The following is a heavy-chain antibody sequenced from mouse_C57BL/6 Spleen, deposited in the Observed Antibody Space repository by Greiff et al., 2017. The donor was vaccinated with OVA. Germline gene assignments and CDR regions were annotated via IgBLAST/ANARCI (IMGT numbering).Heavy chain of an antibody. Sequence: VQLQQSGPVLVKPGASVKMSCKASGYTFTDYYMNWVKQSHGKSLEWIGVINPYNGGTSYNQKFKGKATLTVDKSSSTAYMELNSLTSEDSAVYYCARGVSGTWFAYWGQGTLVTVSA. CDR2: INPYNGGT. CDR3: ARGVSGTWFAY. CDR1: GYTFTDYY. D-gene: IGHD2-2*01. J-gene: IGHJ3*01. V-gene: IGHV1-19*01.